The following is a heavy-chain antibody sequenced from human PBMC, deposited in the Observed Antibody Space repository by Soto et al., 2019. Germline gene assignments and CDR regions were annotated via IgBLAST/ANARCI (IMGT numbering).Heavy chain of an antibody. D-gene: IGHD2-21*01. J-gene: IGHJ6*02. CDR3: ARDVFCGGAPACPDMDV. CDR2: ISSYNGNT. V-gene: IGHV1-18*04. Sequence: ASVKVSCKASGYTFSGYSITWVRQAPGQGLEWMGRISSYNGNTNYARTLRGRLTLTTDTSASTACMELRSLTSDDTAVYYCARDVFCGGAPACPDMDVWGQGTTVTVS. CDR1: GYTFSGYS.